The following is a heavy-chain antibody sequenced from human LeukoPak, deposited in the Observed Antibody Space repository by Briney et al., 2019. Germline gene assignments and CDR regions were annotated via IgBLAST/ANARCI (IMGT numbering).Heavy chain of an antibody. J-gene: IGHJ4*02. D-gene: IGHD5-24*01. CDR3: ASVRDGYNLDFDY. CDR1: GGSISSYY. V-gene: IGHV4-39*07. Sequence: SETLSLTCTVSGGSISSYYWSWIRQPPGKGLEWIGSIYYSGSTYYNPSLKSRVTISVDTSKNQFSLKLSSVAAADTAVYYCASVRDGYNLDFDYWGQGTLVTVSS. CDR2: IYYSGST.